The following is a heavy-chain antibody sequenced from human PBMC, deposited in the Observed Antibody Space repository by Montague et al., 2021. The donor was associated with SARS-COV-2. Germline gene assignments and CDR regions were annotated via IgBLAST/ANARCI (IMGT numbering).Heavy chain of an antibody. D-gene: IGHD3-3*01. CDR2: IYYSGST. J-gene: IGHJ4*02. V-gene: IGHV4-59*01. Sequence: SETLSLTCTVSGGSISSYYWSWIRQPPGKGLEWIADIYYSGSTNYNPSXXSRVTISVDTSKNQFSLKLSSVTAADTAAYYCAGERIMIFGVVIWPAYFDYWGQGTLVTVSS. CDR3: AGERIMIFGVVIWPAYFDY. CDR1: GGSISSYY.